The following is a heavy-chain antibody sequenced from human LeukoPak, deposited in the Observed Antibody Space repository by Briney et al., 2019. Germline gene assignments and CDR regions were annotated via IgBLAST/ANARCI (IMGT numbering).Heavy chain of an antibody. V-gene: IGHV3-21*01. D-gene: IGHD6-13*01. J-gene: IGHJ4*02. CDR2: ISSSSSYI. Sequence: GGSLRLSCAASGFTFSSYSMNWVRQAPGKVLEWVSSISSSSSYIYYADSVKGRFTISRDNAKNSLYLQMNSLRAEDTAVYYCAREAAAAGFDYWGQGTLVTVSS. CDR1: GFTFSSYS. CDR3: AREAAAAGFDY.